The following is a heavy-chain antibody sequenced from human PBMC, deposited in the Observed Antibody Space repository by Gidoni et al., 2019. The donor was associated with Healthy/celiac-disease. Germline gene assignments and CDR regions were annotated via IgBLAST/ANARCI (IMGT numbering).Heavy chain of an antibody. Sequence: EVQLVESGGGLVKPGRSLRLSCTASGFTFGDYAMSWFRQAPGKGLEWVGFIRSKAYGGTTEYAASVKGRFTISRDDSKSIAYLQMNSLKTEDTAVYYCTKPILRFLAYGMDVWGQGTTVTVSS. CDR1: GFTFGDYA. CDR2: IRSKAYGGTT. J-gene: IGHJ6*02. D-gene: IGHD3-3*01. V-gene: IGHV3-49*05. CDR3: TKPILRFLAYGMDV.